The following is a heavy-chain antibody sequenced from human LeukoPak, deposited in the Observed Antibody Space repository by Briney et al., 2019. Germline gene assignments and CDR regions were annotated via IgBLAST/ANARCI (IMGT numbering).Heavy chain of an antibody. CDR2: IWYDGSNK. V-gene: IGHV3-33*01. D-gene: IGHD3-16*01. Sequence: GGSLRLSCAASGFIFSSYGMHWVRQAPGKGLEWAAVIWYDGSNKYYADSVKGRFTISRDNSENRLYLQMNSLRAEDTAVYYCATERGGGSYVFDSWGQGTLVTVS. CDR1: GFIFSSYG. J-gene: IGHJ4*02. CDR3: ATERGGGSYVFDS.